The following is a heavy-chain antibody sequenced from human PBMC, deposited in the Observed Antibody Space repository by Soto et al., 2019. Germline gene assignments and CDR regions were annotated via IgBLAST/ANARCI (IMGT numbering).Heavy chain of an antibody. D-gene: IGHD1-26*01. V-gene: IGHV2-5*02. CDR2: IYWDDSK. CDR3: ANAKGGTSLY. Sequence: QITLKESGPTLVKPTQTLTLTCTFSGFSLTTDRVGVGWIRQPPGEALEWLAVIYWDDSKTSRPSLESRRTITKAPSTDLVARTMTHFPSLDTAMNYCANAKGGTSLYWGSGTLVTVSS. CDR1: GFSLTTDRVG. J-gene: IGHJ4*02.